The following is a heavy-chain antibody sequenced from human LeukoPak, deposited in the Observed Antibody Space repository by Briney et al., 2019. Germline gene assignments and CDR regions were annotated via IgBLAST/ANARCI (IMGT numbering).Heavy chain of an antibody. D-gene: IGHD3-16*02. J-gene: IGHJ4*02. CDR3: IKEGGNYHGYFDS. V-gene: IGHV3-9*01. CDR1: GFTFKDYA. CDR2: IRWDSVKI. Sequence: GGSLRLSCAASGFTFKDYAMHWVRQVPGKGLEWVSGIRWDSVKIAYADSVKGRFIISRDNAKNSLLLQMNSLRLEDTALYFCIKEGGNYHGYFDSWGQGTLVTVSS.